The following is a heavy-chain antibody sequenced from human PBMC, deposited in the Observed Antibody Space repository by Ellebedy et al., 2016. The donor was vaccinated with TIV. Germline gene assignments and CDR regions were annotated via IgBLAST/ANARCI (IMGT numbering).Heavy chain of an antibody. CDR2: ISTTSTTI. J-gene: IGHJ4*02. CDR1: GFTFSNYD. V-gene: IGHV3-48*03. Sequence: PGGSLRLSCAASGFTFSNYDMHWVRQAPGKGPEWVSHISTTSTTIHYADSVKGRFTISRDNAKTSLYLQMNTLRVEDTAVYYCARITGWYGSYDCWGQGTLVTVSS. CDR3: ARITGWYGSYDC. D-gene: IGHD6-19*01.